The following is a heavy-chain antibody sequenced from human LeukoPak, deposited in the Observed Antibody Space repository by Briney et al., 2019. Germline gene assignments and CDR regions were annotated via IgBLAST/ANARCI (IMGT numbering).Heavy chain of an antibody. CDR1: GYTLTELS. J-gene: IGHJ3*02. CDR2: FDPEDGET. Sequence: ASVTVPCTVSGYTLTELSMHWVRQAPGKGLEWMGGFDPEDGETIYAQKFQGRVTMTEDTSTDTAYMELSSLRSEDTAVYYCATWGLYYDILTGDDAFDIWGQGTMVTVSS. V-gene: IGHV1-24*01. D-gene: IGHD3-9*01. CDR3: ATWGLYYDILTGDDAFDI.